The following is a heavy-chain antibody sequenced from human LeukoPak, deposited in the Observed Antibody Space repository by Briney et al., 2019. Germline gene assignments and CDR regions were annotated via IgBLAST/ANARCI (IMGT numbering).Heavy chain of an antibody. CDR1: GFTSSSYS. CDR3: ARVPSYSYGYYFDY. D-gene: IGHD5-18*01. Sequence: GGSLRLSCAASGFTSSSYSMNWVRQAPGKGLEWVSYISSSSSTIYYADSVKGRFTISRDNAKNSLYLQMNSLRDEDTAVYYCARVPSYSYGYYFDYWGQGTLVTVSS. V-gene: IGHV3-48*02. J-gene: IGHJ4*02. CDR2: ISSSSSTI.